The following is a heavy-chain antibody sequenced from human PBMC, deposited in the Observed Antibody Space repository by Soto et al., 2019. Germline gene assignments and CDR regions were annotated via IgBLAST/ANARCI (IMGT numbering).Heavy chain of an antibody. CDR2: INAGNGNT. CDR1: GYTFTSYA. V-gene: IGHV1-3*01. Sequence: QVQLVQSGAEVKKPGASVKVSFNASGYTFTSYALHWVRQAPGQRLEWMGWINAGNGNTKYSQKFQGRVTITRDTSASTAYMELSSLRAEDTAVYYCARDMGFGLSDYWGQGTLVTVSS. CDR3: ARDMGFGLSDY. D-gene: IGHD3-10*01. J-gene: IGHJ4*02.